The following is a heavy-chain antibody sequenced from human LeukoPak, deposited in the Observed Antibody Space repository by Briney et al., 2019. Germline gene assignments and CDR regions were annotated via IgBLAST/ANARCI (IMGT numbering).Heavy chain of an antibody. J-gene: IGHJ4*02. CDR2: INPSGGRT. V-gene: IGHV1-46*01. Sequence: ASVKVSCKASGYTFTNYYMHWVRQAPGQGLEWMGIINPSGGRTSYAQKFQGRVTMTRDTSTSTVYMELSTLRSEDTAVYYCASPPTDYGDYFDYWGQGTLVTVSS. D-gene: IGHD4-17*01. CDR3: ASPPTDYGDYFDY. CDR1: GYTFTNYY.